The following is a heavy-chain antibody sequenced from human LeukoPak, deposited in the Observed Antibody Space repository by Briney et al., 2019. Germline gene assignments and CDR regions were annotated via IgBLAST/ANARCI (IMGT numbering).Heavy chain of an antibody. CDR2: IIHSGST. V-gene: IGHV4-34*12. J-gene: IGHJ6*03. CDR3: ARHVLLWFGETYYYYYYMDV. CDR1: GGSFSGYY. Sequence: PSETLSLTCAVYGGSFSGYYWSWIRQPPGKGLEWIGDIIHSGSTNYNPSLKSRVTISVDTSKNQFSLKLSSVTAADTAVYYCARHVLLWFGETYYYYYYMDVWGKGTTVTISS. D-gene: IGHD3-10*01.